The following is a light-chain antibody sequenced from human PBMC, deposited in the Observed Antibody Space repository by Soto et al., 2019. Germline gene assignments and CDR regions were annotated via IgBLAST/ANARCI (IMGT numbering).Light chain of an antibody. CDR1: QTVTGN. V-gene: IGKV3-15*01. CDR3: QQYHDWPKT. CDR2: GAS. Sequence: EIVMTQSPATLSVSPGDRAILSCRASQTVTGNLAWYQQKPGHAPRLLVYGASTRATGVPDRFSGSGSETDFTLTISSLQSEDFALYYCQQYHDWPKTFGQGTRVEIK. J-gene: IGKJ1*01.